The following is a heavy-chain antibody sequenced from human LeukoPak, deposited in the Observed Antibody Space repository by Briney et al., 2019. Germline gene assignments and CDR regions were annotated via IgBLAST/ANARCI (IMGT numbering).Heavy chain of an antibody. V-gene: IGHV3-48*04. Sequence: GGSLRLSCAASGFTFSSYSMNWVRQAPGKGLEWLSYISGGSSTIYYADSVKGRFTISRDNAKNSLYLQMDSLRAEDTAVYYCARESLGYCSGSTCYYFYMDFWGKGTTVTVSS. CDR1: GFTFSSYS. J-gene: IGHJ6*03. CDR3: ARESLGYCSGSTCYYFYMDF. D-gene: IGHD2-15*01. CDR2: ISGGSSTI.